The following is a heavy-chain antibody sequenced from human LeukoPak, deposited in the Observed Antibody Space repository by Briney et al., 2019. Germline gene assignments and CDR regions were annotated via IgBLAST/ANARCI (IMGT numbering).Heavy chain of an antibody. CDR1: EFTFSSYG. J-gene: IGHJ4*02. CDR3: ARDYYESSGYPPEPYDN. D-gene: IGHD3-22*01. V-gene: IGHV3-33*01. Sequence: GGSLRLSCAASEFTFSSYGMHWVRQAPGKGLEWVAVIWYDGSNKYYVDSVKGRFTISRDNSKNTLYLQMNSLRAEDTAVYYCARDYYESSGYPPEPYDNWGQGTLVTVSS. CDR2: IWYDGSNK.